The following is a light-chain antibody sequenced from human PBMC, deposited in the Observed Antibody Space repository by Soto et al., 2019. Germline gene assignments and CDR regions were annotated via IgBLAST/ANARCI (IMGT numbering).Light chain of an antibody. Sequence: QCGLAQPASGSGSPGQSITISCTGTSSDVGGYKYVSWYQQHPGKAPKLIIYEVSNRPSGVSNRFSGSKSGNTASLTISGLQAEDEADYYCSSYTSSSTLVFGNGTKVTVL. J-gene: IGLJ1*01. CDR3: SSYTSSSTLV. CDR1: SSDVGGYKY. V-gene: IGLV2-14*01. CDR2: EVS.